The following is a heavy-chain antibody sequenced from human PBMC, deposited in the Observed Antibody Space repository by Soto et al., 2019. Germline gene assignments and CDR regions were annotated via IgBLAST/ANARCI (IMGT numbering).Heavy chain of an antibody. Sequence: SETLSLTCTVSGGSISSGGYYWSWIRQHPGKGLEWIGYIYYSGSTYYNPSLKSRVTISVDTSRNQFSLKLSSVTAADTAVYYCARDTHSHYYYYGMDVWGQGTTVTVSS. J-gene: IGHJ6*02. CDR2: IYYSGST. D-gene: IGHD2-15*01. CDR1: GGSISSGGYY. CDR3: ARDTHSHYYYYGMDV. V-gene: IGHV4-31*03.